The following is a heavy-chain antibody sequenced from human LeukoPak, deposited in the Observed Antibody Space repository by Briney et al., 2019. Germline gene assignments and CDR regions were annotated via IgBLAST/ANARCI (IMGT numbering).Heavy chain of an antibody. CDR2: ISVDNGKT. V-gene: IGHV1-18*01. D-gene: IGHD2-15*01. CDR1: GYTFFYYG. Sequence: ASVKVSCKASGYTFFYYGVTWVRQVPGQGLEWMGWISVDNGKTNYAQKLQGRVTLTTDISTSTAYKELRSLRSDDTAVYYCARVDCSGDSCYSAGYWGQGTLVTVSS. CDR3: ARVDCSGDSCYSAGY. J-gene: IGHJ4*02.